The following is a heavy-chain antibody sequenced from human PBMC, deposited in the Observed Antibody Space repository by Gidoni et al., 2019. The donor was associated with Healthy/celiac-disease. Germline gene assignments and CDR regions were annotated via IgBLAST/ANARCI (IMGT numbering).Heavy chain of an antibody. Sequence: DVQLVPSGAEVKNPVESLRISCKGSGYSFTSYWFSWLRQMPGKGLEWMGRIDPSDSYTNYSPYFQGNVTISADKSISTAYLQWSSLKASDTAMYDCARRKIDGSGSYYSYYYYGMDVWGQGTTVTVSS. J-gene: IGHJ6*02. D-gene: IGHD3-10*01. CDR1: GYSFTSYW. CDR3: ARRKIDGSGSYYSYYYYGMDV. V-gene: IGHV5-10-1*01. CDR2: IDPSDSYT.